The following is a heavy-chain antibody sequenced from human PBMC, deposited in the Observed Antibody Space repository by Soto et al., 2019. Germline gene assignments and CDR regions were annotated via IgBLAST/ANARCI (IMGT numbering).Heavy chain of an antibody. CDR3: ARLVIGYCSGNTCDDY. J-gene: IGHJ4*02. V-gene: IGHV3-30*03. Sequence: VQLLESGGGLIQPGGSLRLSCAASGFTFSYGIHWLRQAPGKGLAWVAYITYDSSNKFYGDSVKGRCTIARDNSKNTQFLKRNSRRAEDTAVYYCARLVIGYCSGNTCDDYWGQGTLVAVSS. CDR2: ITYDSSNK. D-gene: IGHD2-15*01. CDR1: GFTFSYG.